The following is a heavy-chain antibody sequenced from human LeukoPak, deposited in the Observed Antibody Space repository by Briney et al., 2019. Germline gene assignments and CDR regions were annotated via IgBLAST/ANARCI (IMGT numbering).Heavy chain of an antibody. CDR2: INGSGDAT. Sequence: GGSLRLSCAASGFTFTDYWMNWVRQAPGKGLEWVSSINGSGDATKYADSAMGRFTISRDNSKNTVSLQIHSLRAEDTAVYYCAKSDCGSDGCKLLNYWGQGTLVIASS. J-gene: IGHJ4*02. V-gene: IGHV3-23*01. CDR1: GFTFTDYW. D-gene: IGHD2-21*01. CDR3: AKSDCGSDGCKLLNY.